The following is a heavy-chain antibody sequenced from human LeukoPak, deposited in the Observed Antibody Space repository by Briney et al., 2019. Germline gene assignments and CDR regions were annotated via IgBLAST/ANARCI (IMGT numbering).Heavy chain of an antibody. V-gene: IGHV4-34*01. D-gene: IGHD6-19*01. J-gene: IGHJ4*02. Sequence: SETLSLTCAVYGGSFSGYYWSWIRQRPGKGLEWIGEINHSGSTNYNPSLKSRVTISVDTSKNQFSLKLSSVTAADTAVYYCARGGQWLGALYWGQGTLVTVSS. CDR2: INHSGST. CDR1: GGSFSGYY. CDR3: ARGGQWLGALY.